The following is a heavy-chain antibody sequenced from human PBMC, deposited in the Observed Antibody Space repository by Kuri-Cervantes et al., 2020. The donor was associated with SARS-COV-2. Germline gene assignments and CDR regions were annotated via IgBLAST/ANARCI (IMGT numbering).Heavy chain of an antibody. V-gene: IGHV3-74*01. J-gene: IGHJ5*02. CDR1: GFTLSSSW. Sequence: LSLTCAPSGFTLSSSWMHWVRQAPGKGLVWVSRINTDVSSTSYADSVKGRFTISRDNSKNTLYLQMNSLRAENTAVYYCASLSHVDWLPPWGQGTLVTVSS. CDR3: ASLSHVDWLPP. CDR2: INTDVSST. D-gene: IGHD3-9*01.